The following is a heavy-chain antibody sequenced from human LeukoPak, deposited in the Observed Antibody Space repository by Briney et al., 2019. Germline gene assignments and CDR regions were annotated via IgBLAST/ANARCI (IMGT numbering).Heavy chain of an antibody. J-gene: IGHJ6*03. Sequence: GGSLRLSCAASGFTFSAYSMNWVRQAPGKGLEWVSYISSTTSTIYYADSVKGRFTISRDNAKNSLYLQMNSLRAEDTAVYYCARSNIAARNVMDVWGKGTTVTVSS. D-gene: IGHD6-6*01. CDR2: ISSTTSTI. CDR1: GFTFSAYS. V-gene: IGHV3-48*01. CDR3: ARSNIAARNVMDV.